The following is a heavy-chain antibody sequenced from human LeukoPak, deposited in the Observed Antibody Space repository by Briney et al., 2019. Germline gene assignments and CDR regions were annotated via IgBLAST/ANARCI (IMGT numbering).Heavy chain of an antibody. J-gene: IGHJ5*02. CDR1: GFTFSSHW. Sequence: GGSLRLSCADSGFTFSSHWMHWVRQAPGKGLVWVSRIKYDASSTSYADSVKGRFTISRDNAKNTLYLQMNSLRAEDTAVYYCARVLSGSWDWFDPWGQGTLVTVSS. V-gene: IGHV3-74*01. CDR2: IKYDASST. D-gene: IGHD3-22*01. CDR3: ARVLSGSWDWFDP.